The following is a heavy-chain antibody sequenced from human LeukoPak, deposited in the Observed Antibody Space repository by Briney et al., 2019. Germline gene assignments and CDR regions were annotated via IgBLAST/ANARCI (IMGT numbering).Heavy chain of an antibody. CDR1: GYTFMGHY. Sequence: ASVKVSCKASGYTFMGHYMHWVRQAPGQGLEWMGWINPNSGDTNCAQKFQGSVTMTRDTSITTAYMELSRLRSDDTAVYYCATYIAVPGTGFDFWGQGSLVTVSS. J-gene: IGHJ4*02. CDR2: INPNSGDT. D-gene: IGHD6-19*01. CDR3: ATYIAVPGTGFDF. V-gene: IGHV1-2*02.